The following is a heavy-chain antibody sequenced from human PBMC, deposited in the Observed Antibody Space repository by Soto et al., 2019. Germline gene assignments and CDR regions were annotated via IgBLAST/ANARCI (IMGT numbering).Heavy chain of an antibody. Sequence: ASVKVSCKASGYTFTSYAMHWVRQAPGQRLEWMGWINAGNGNTKYSQKFQGRVTITRDTSASTAYMELSSLRSEDTAVYYCAASMVRGVIIRRGSEALSYWGQGTLVTVSS. D-gene: IGHD3-10*01. J-gene: IGHJ4*02. CDR3: AASMVRGVIIRRGSEALSY. V-gene: IGHV1-3*01. CDR1: GYTFTSYA. CDR2: INAGNGNT.